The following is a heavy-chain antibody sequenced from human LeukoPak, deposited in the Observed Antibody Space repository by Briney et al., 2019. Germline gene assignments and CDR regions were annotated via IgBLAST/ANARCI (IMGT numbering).Heavy chain of an antibody. V-gene: IGHV1-69*04. CDR3: ATEYDFLTGFFVQ. CDR1: GGTFNSYS. J-gene: IGHJ1*01. CDR2: IIPILGIP. Sequence: SVTVSCKASGGTFNSYSFAWVRQAPGQGLEWVGRIIPILGIPNYAKTFQGRVTITADKSTDTAYMELSSLRSEDTAVYYCATEYDFLTGFFVQWGQGTLVTVSS. D-gene: IGHD3-9*01.